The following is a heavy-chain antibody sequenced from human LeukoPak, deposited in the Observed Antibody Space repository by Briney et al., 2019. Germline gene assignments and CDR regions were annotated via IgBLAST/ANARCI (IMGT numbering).Heavy chain of an antibody. CDR2: IKQDGSER. D-gene: IGHD3-9*01. V-gene: IGHV3-7*01. J-gene: IGHJ4*02. CDR1: GFTFSSYA. CDR3: ATSVTGNLYYFDY. Sequence: GGSLRLSCAASGFTFSSYAMSWVRQAPGKRLEGVANIKQDGSERYYVDSVKGRFTISRDNAKNSLYLQMNSLRAEDTAVYYCATSVTGNLYYFDYWGQETLVTVSS.